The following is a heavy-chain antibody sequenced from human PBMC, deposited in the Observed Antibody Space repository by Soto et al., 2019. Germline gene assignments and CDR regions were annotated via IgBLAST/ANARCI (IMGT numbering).Heavy chain of an antibody. V-gene: IGHV3-30-3*01. CDR2: ISDDGTNK. D-gene: IGHD6-13*01. CDR3: ARDHGSWYSGDEYYYGMDV. CDR1: GFSFSSYA. Sequence: PGGSLRLSCAASGFSFSSYAMHWVRQAPGKGLEWLAAISDDGTNKYSADSVKGRFTISRDNSKNTLYVQMNSLRAEDTAVYYCARDHGSWYSGDEYYYGMDVWGQGTTVTGSS. J-gene: IGHJ6*02.